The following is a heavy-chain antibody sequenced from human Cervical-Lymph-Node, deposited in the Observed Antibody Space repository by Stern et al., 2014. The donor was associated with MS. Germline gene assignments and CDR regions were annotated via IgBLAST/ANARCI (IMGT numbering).Heavy chain of an antibody. CDR2: IWHDENNN. J-gene: IGHJ4*02. CDR3: VREDGDFDY. D-gene: IGHD2-8*01. Sequence: EQLVEAGGGAVQPGGSLRLSFAAPGFTFSSHVMHWVRQAPGKGLRWGAVIWHDENNNGYADSVKGRFPISRDNSNNTLSLQMNSLRAEDTAVYYCVREDGDFDYWGQGTLVTVSA. V-gene: IGHV3-30-3*01. CDR1: GFTFSSHV.